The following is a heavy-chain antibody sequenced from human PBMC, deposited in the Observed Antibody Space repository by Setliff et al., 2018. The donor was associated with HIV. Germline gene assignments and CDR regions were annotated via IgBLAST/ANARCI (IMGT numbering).Heavy chain of an antibody. D-gene: IGHD2-15*01. J-gene: IGHJ5*02. Sequence: PGGSLRLSCEASGFTFRHYAMHWVRQAPGKGLEWVAVVSYDAERKYYADSVKGRFTISRDNAKKSLYLQMNSLRVDDTAVYYCARDFDENHLLGLNCFDPRGQGTLVTVSS. V-gene: IGHV3-33*08. CDR3: ARDFDENHLLGLNCFDP. CDR2: VSYDAERK. CDR1: GFTFRHYA.